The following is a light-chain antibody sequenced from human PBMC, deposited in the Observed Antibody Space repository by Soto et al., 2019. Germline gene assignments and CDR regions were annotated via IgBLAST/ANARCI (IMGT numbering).Light chain of an antibody. CDR3: ATWDDSLNLV. V-gene: IGLV1-44*01. CDR2: SND. Sequence: QSVLTQSPSASGTPGQRVSISCSGSSSNIGSNTVSWYQHVPGTAPKLLIYSNDQRHSAVPGRFSGSKSGSSASLAISGLQSEDEAYYYCATWDDSLNLVFGGGTKLTVL. J-gene: IGLJ3*02. CDR1: SSNIGSNT.